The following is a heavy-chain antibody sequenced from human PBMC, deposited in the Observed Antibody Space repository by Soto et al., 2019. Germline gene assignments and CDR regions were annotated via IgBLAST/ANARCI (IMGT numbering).Heavy chain of an antibody. D-gene: IGHD3-3*01. J-gene: IGHJ4*02. Sequence: SVKVSCKASGGSFITNTISWVRQAPGQGLEWMGGIIPLFGTANYAQKFQGRVTITADESTSTTYMQVTSLSPEDTAVYYCARLTPITGVYWGQGAMVTVSS. CDR2: IIPLFGTA. CDR1: GGSFITNT. CDR3: ARLTPITGVY. V-gene: IGHV1-69*13.